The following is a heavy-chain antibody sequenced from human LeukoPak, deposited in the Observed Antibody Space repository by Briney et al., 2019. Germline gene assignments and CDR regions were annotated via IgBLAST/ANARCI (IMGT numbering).Heavy chain of an antibody. CDR2: INHSGST. CDR3: VRGGSRRRFDP. V-gene: IGHV4-34*01. Sequence: ASETLSLTCAVYGGSFSGYYWSWIRQPPGKGLEWIGEINHSGSTNYNPSLKSRVTISVDTSKNQFSLKLSSVTAADTAVYYCVRGGSRRRFDPWGQGTLVTVSS. J-gene: IGHJ5*02. CDR1: GGSFSGYY.